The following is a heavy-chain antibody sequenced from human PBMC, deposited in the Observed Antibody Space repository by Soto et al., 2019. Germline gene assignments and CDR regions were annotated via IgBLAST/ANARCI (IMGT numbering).Heavy chain of an antibody. CDR2: IYPGDSDT. J-gene: IGHJ4*02. Sequence: GASLKISGTGSGYSFTSYWIGWVRQMPGKGLEWMGIIYPGDSDTRYSPSFQGQVTISAGKSISTAYLQWSSLKASDTAMYYCARKSVDSSGWYDYWGQGTLVTVSS. V-gene: IGHV5-51*01. D-gene: IGHD6-19*01. CDR1: GYSFTSYW. CDR3: ARKSVDSSGWYDY.